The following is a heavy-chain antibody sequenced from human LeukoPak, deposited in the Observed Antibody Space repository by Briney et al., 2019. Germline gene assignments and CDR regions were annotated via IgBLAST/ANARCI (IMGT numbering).Heavy chain of an antibody. CDR2: ISGTGGRT. D-gene: IGHD3-16*01. Sequence: GGSLRLSCAASGFIFSNYAMTWVRQAPGKGLEWVSSISGTGGRTYSADSVKGRFTISRDNSKNTLYLQMKNLRVEHTAVYYCAKGLHGGVGYGVDVWGQGTTVSVSS. CDR1: GFIFSNYA. V-gene: IGHV3-23*01. CDR3: AKGLHGGVGYGVDV. J-gene: IGHJ6*02.